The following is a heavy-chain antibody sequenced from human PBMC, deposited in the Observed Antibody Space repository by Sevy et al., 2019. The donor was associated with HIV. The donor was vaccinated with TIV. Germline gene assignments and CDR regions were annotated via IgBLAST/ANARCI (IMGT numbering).Heavy chain of an antibody. Sequence: GSLRLSCAASGFSFSSYGMHWVRQAPGKGLEWMSYIQYDGSNKDYAASVKGRFTISRDNSKNTLYLQMNSLRVEDTAVFYCVKEGGGGGGDHWGQGTLVTVSS. D-gene: IGHD3-16*01. J-gene: IGHJ4*02. CDR1: GFSFSSYG. V-gene: IGHV3-30*02. CDR2: IQYDGSNK. CDR3: VKEGGGGGGDH.